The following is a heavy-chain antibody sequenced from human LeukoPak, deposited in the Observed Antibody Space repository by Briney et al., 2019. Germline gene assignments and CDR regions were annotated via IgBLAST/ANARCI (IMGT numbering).Heavy chain of an antibody. CDR1: GGSISSYY. CDR2: IYYSGST. CDR3: AREGRYYDSSGYTNWFDP. V-gene: IGHV4-59*01. J-gene: IGHJ5*02. D-gene: IGHD3-22*01. Sequence: SETPSLTCTVSGGSISSYYWSWIRQPPGKGLEWIGYIYYSGSTNYNPSLKSRVTISVDTSKNQFSLKLSSVTAADTAVYYCAREGRYYDSSGYTNWFDPWGQGTLVTVSS.